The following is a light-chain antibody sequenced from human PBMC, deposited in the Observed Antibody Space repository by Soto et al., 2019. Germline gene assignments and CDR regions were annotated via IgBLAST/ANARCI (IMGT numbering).Light chain of an antibody. Sequence: QSALTQPASVSGSPGQWITISCTGTSSDVGGYNYVSWYQQHPGKAPKLRIYEVSNRPSGVSNRFSGSKSGNTASLTISGLQAEDEADYYCSSYTSSSTLVVFGGGTKLTVL. V-gene: IGLV2-14*01. CDR3: SSYTSSSTLVV. CDR1: SSDVGGYNY. J-gene: IGLJ2*01. CDR2: EVS.